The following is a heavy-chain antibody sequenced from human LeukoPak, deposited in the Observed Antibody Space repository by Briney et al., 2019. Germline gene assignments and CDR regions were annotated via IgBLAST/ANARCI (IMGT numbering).Heavy chain of an antibody. CDR2: IKQDGSLK. D-gene: IGHD3-10*02. CDR1: GFTFSDYW. CDR3: ATEFKYVGAFDS. J-gene: IGHJ4*02. Sequence: GGSLRLSCAASGFTFSDYWMNWVRQAPGKGLEWVANIKQDGSLKQYVGSVKGRFTISRDNAKNSLYLQMNSLRTEDTAVYYCATEFKYVGAFDSWGQGTLVTVSS. V-gene: IGHV3-7*01.